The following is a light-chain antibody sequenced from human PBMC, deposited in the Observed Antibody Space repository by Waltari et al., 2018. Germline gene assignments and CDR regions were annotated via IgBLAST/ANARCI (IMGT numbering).Light chain of an antibody. J-gene: IGLJ1*01. Sequence: QSALTQPASVSGSPGQSITFSCTGTGSDVGGYDYVSWYQQHPGKAPKLMIYEVSNRPSGVSNRFSGSKSGNTASLTISGLQAEDEADYYCLSYTSSSTYVFGTGTKVTVL. V-gene: IGLV2-14*01. CDR1: GSDVGGYDY. CDR3: LSYTSSSTYV. CDR2: EVS.